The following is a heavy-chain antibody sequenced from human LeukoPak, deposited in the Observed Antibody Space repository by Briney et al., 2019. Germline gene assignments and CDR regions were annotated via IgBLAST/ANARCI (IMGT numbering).Heavy chain of an antibody. Sequence: PGGAPRLSCADSGFTFCSYWMSWVPPAPGKGLEWGANIKQDGSEKYYVDSVKGRFTISRDNAKNSLYLQMNSLRAEDTAVYYCARGWLLSHFDYWGRGTLVTVSS. CDR1: GFTFCSYW. CDR2: IKQDGSEK. D-gene: IGHD3-3*01. J-gene: IGHJ4*02. V-gene: IGHV3-7*03. CDR3: ARGWLLSHFDY.